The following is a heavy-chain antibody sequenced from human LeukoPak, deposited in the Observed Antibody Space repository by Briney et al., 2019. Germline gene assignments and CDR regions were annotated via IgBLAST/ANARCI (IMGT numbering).Heavy chain of an antibody. D-gene: IGHD4-11*01. CDR2: IYYSGYT. CDR1: GGSISSYY. CDR3: ARLTTTHFDY. Sequence: PSETLSLTCTVSGGSISSYYWSWIRQPPGKGLEWIGYIYYSGYTNYNPSLKSRVTISVDTSKNQFSLKLSSVTAADTAVYYCARLTTTHFDYWGQGTLVTVSS. J-gene: IGHJ4*02. V-gene: IGHV4-59*01.